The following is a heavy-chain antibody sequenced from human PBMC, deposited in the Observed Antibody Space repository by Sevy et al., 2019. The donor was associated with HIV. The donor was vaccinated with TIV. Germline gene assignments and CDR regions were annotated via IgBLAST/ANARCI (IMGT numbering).Heavy chain of an antibody. CDR3: AKDIIRDGYNYWYFHH. CDR2: ISYDGSNK. D-gene: IGHD5-12*01. Sequence: GGSLRLSCAASGFTFSSYGMHWVRQAPGKGLEWVAVISYDGSNKYYAGSVKGRFTISRDNSKNTLYLQMNSLRADDTAVYYCAKDIIRDGYNYWYFHHWGQGTLVTVSS. CDR1: GFTFSSYG. J-gene: IGHJ1*01. V-gene: IGHV3-30*18.